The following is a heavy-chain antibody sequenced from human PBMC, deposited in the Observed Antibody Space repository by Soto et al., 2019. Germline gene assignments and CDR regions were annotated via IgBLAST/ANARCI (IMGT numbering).Heavy chain of an antibody. CDR2: ISAYNGSR. J-gene: IGHJ4*02. D-gene: IGHD1-26*01. CDR1: RYTFTSYG. Sequence: ASVKVSCKASRYTFTSYGLSWVRQAPGQGLEWMGWISAYNGSRNYAQKVKGRVTMTTDTSTNTAYMELRSLRSDDTAVYYCARDQVGATGDYWGQGTLVTVSS. CDR3: ARDQVGATGDY. V-gene: IGHV1-18*01.